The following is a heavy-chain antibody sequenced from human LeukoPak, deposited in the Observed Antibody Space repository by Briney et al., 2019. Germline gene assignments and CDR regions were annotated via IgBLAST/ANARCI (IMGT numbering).Heavy chain of an antibody. Sequence: ASVKVPCKAAGYSFTTYTIAWVRQAPGPGLGLMGWISVYNGNTNTALKFQGRVTMTADRSTSTAYMELRSLTSDDTAVYYCARWDRVDIAATNDDYWGQGTLVTVSS. CDR1: GYSFTTYT. J-gene: IGHJ4*02. V-gene: IGHV1-18*04. CDR3: ARWDRVDIAATNDDY. D-gene: IGHD5-12*01. CDR2: ISVYNGNT.